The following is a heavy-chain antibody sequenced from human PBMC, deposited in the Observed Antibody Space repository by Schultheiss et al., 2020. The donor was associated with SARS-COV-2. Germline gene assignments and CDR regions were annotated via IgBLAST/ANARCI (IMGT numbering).Heavy chain of an antibody. V-gene: IGHV3-33*01. D-gene: IGHD6-13*01. CDR2: IWYDGSNK. J-gene: IGHJ4*02. Sequence: SLKISCAASGFTFSSYGMHWVRQAPGKGLEWVAVIWYDGSNKYYADSVKGRFTISRDNSKNTLYLQMNSLRAEDTAVYYCARDLFAAAGTGAYWGQGTLVTVSS. CDR1: GFTFSSYG. CDR3: ARDLFAAAGTGAY.